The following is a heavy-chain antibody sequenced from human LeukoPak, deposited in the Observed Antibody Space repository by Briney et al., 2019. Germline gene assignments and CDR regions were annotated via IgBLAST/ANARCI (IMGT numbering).Heavy chain of an antibody. Sequence: SETLSLTCAVYGGSFSGYYWSWIRQPPGKGLEWIGEINHSGSTNYNPSLKSRVTISVDTSKNQFSLKLSSVTAADTAVYYCARRTSPYYDFGSGYYPYDDRKSSFDPWGQGTLVTVSS. CDR3: ARRTSPYYDFGSGYYPYDDRKSSFDP. CDR2: INHSGST. CDR1: GGSFSGYY. J-gene: IGHJ5*02. V-gene: IGHV4-34*01. D-gene: IGHD3-3*01.